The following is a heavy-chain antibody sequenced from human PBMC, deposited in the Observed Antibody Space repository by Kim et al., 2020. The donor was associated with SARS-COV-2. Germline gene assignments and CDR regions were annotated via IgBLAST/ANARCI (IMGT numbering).Heavy chain of an antibody. J-gene: IGHJ4*02. V-gene: IGHV3-33*06. CDR2: IWYDGSNK. CDR3: AKSLYPYVDTAMALYY. D-gene: IGHD5-18*01. Sequence: GGSLRLSCAASGFTFSSYAMHWVRQAPGKGLEWVAVIWYDGSNKYYADSVKGRFTISRDNSKNTLYLQMNSLRAEDTAVYYCAKSLYPYVDTAMALYYWGQGTLVTVSS. CDR1: GFTFSSYA.